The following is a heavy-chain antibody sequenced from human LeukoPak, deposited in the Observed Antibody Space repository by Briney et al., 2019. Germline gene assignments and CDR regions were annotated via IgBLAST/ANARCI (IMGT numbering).Heavy chain of an antibody. Sequence: SETLSLTCTVSGDSISTYYWSWIRQPPGKGLEWIAYIHYRGSTTYNPSLRSRVTISVDTSRNQFSLKLSSVTAADTAVYYCARSRSGYSYEHGAFEIWGQRTMVTVSS. V-gene: IGHV4-59*01. CDR3: ARSRSGYSYEHGAFEI. CDR2: IHYRGST. D-gene: IGHD5-18*01. J-gene: IGHJ3*02. CDR1: GDSISTYY.